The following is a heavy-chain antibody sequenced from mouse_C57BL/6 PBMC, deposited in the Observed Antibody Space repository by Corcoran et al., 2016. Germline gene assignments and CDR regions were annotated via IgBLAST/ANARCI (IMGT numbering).Heavy chain of an antibody. Sequence: EVQLQQSGPELVKPGASVKISCKASGYTFTDYSMNWVKQSHGKSLEWIGDINPNNGGTSYNQKFKGKATLTVDKSSSTAYMELRSLTSDDSAVYYCARQGDDGYYDDFDYWGQGTTLTVSS. CDR3: ARQGDDGYYDDFDY. V-gene: IGHV1-26*01. CDR1: GYTFTDYS. J-gene: IGHJ2*01. D-gene: IGHD2-3*01. CDR2: INPNNGGT.